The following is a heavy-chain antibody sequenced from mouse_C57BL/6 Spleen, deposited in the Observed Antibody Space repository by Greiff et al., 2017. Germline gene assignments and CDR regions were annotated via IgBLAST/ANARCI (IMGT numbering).Heavy chain of an antibody. CDR3: ARNGGFFYARDY. Sequence: QVQLKESGPGLVQPSQSLSITCTVSGFSLTSYGVHWVRQSPGKGLEWLGVIWSGGSTDYNAAFIARLSISKDNSKSQVFFKINSLQADDTAIYYCARNGGFFYARDYWGQGTSVTVSS. J-gene: IGHJ4*01. CDR2: IWSGGST. CDR1: GFSLTSYG. D-gene: IGHD3-1*01. V-gene: IGHV2-2*01.